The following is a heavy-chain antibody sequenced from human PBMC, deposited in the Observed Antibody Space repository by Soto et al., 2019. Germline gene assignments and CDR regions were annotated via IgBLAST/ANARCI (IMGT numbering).Heavy chain of an antibody. CDR1: GFTISRNA. CDR2: ISERGDTT. Sequence: PGGSLRLSCAASGFTISRNAMYWVRQAPGKGLEWVSGISERGDTTHYAESVKGRFTISRNTSKYTLYLQLNTLRADDTAVYDCAKDKPGTTSFDYWGQGTLVTVSS. CDR3: AKDKPGTTSFDY. D-gene: IGHD1-1*01. V-gene: IGHV3-23*01. J-gene: IGHJ4*02.